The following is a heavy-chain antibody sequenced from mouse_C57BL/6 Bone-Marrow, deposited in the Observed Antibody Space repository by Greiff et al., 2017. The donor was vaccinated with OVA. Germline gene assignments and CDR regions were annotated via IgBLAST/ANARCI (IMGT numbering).Heavy chain of an antibody. CDR2: ISSGGSYT. J-gene: IGHJ2*01. V-gene: IGHV5-6*01. D-gene: IGHD6-2*01. Sequence: EVKVVESGGDLVKPGGSLKLSCAASGFTFSSYGMSWVRQTPDKRLEWVATISSGGSYTYYPDSVKGRFTISRDNAKNTLYLQMSSLKSEDTAMYYCARQSYSSDYWGQGTTLTVSS. CDR3: ARQSYSSDY. CDR1: GFTFSSYG.